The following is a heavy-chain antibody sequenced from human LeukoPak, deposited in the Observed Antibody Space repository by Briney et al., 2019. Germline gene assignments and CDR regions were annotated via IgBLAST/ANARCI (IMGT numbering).Heavy chain of an antibody. J-gene: IGHJ4*02. CDR3: ARAPTRPTLIVFDLYFDY. D-gene: IGHD3-22*01. V-gene: IGHV3-23*01. CDR1: EFTFSKIG. Sequence: GGSLRLSCAASEFTFSKIGMTWLRQAPGKGLEWVSTISASGQTTFNADSVRGRFIISRDNSRNTLYLQMNSLSSADTAVYYCARAPTRPTLIVFDLYFDYWGQGSLVTVSS. CDR2: ISASGQTT.